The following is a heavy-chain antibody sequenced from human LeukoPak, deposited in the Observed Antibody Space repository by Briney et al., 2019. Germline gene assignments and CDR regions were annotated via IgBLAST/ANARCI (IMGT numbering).Heavy chain of an antibody. CDR2: ISSSGSTI. D-gene: IGHD3-10*01. J-gene: IGHJ5*02. CDR1: GFTFSDYY. V-gene: IGHV3-11*01. CDR3: ARSIPTMVRGVIPGGIDWFDP. Sequence: GGSLRLSCAASGFTFSDYYMSWIRQAPGKGLEWVSYISSSGSTIYYADSVKGRFTISRDNAKNSLYLQMNSLRAEDTAVYYCARSIPTMVRGVIPGGIDWFDPWGQGTLVTVSS.